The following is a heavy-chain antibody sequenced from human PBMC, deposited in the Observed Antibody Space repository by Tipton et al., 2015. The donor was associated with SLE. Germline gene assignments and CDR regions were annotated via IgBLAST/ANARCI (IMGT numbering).Heavy chain of an antibody. CDR3: ARDREAGDGYNFDY. CDR1: GVSISTSRYY. Sequence: TLSLTCSVSGVSISTSRYYWGWIRPSPGQGLEWVGSLYAGGGTYFHPSLKSRASISADASKNHFSRKLNSVTAADTAVYYCARDREAGDGYNFDYWGQGTLVTVSS. CDR2: LYAGGGT. J-gene: IGHJ4*02. V-gene: IGHV4-39*02. D-gene: IGHD5-24*01.